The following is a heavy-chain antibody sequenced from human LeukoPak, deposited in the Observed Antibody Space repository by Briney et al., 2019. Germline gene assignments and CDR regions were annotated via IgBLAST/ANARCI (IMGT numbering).Heavy chain of an antibody. CDR1: GGSISSGSYD. CDR2: IYTSGST. CDR3: ARNSCPSGSCYENRGYFDY. V-gene: IGHV4-61*09. J-gene: IGHJ4*02. D-gene: IGHD2-15*01. Sequence: KSSETLSLTCTVSGGSISSGSYDWYWIRQPAGKGLEWIGHIYTSGSTDYNPSLKSRVTISVATSKNQFSLKLSSVTAADTAVYYCARNSCPSGSCYENRGYFDYWGQGTLVTVSS.